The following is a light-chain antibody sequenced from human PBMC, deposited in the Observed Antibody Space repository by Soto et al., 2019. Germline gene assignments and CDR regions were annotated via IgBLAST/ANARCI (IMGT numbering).Light chain of an antibody. CDR3: QSYDISLSVSVV. CDR1: SSNIGAGYD. Sequence: QPVLMQPPSVSGAPGQRVTISCTGSSSNIGAGYDVQWYQQLPGAAPRLLIFGNTNRPSGVPDRFSGSRSGTSASLAISGLQAEDEADYYCQSYDISLSVSVVFGGGTKLTVL. CDR2: GNT. V-gene: IGLV1-40*01. J-gene: IGLJ2*01.